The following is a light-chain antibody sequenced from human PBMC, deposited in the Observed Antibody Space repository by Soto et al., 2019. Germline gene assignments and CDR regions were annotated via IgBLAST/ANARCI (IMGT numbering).Light chain of an antibody. CDR2: WAS. V-gene: IGKV4-1*01. Sequence: DIVMTQSPDSLAVSLGERATINCKSSQNIFYYKDYLAWYQQKPGQPPRLLIYWASTRQSGVPDRFSGSGSGTDFTLTISSLQAEDVAVYYCQQYYNTPNTFGQGTRLEIK. J-gene: IGKJ5*01. CDR3: QQYYNTPNT. CDR1: QNIFYYKDY.